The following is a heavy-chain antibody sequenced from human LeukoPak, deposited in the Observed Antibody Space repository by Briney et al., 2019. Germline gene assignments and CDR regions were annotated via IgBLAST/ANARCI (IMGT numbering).Heavy chain of an antibody. V-gene: IGHV1-2*02. CDR3: ARGGLGGAFDI. Sequence: ASVKVSCKASGYALTDYFMHWVRQAPGQGLEWMGWINSADTDYVQEFQGRVTMTRDTSISTAYMDLSRLGSDDTAVYYCARGGLGGAFDIWGQGTMVTVSS. CDR2: INSADT. J-gene: IGHJ3*02. CDR1: GYALTDYF.